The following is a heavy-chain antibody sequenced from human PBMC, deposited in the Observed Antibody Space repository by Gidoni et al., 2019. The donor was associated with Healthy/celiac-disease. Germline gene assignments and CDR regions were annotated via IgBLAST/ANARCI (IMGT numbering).Heavy chain of an antibody. CDR2: IYHSGSP. CDR3: AGNGYGGGPYYYGMDV. Sequence: QVQLQESGPGLVQPSGTLSLTCAVSGGSISSSNWWSWVRQPPGKGLEWIGEIYHSGSPNYNPAHKRRVTISVDKSENQFSLKLSSVTAADTAVYYCAGNGYGGGPYYYGMDVWGQGTTVTVSS. V-gene: IGHV4-4*02. CDR1: GGSISSSNW. D-gene: IGHD5-12*01. J-gene: IGHJ6*02.